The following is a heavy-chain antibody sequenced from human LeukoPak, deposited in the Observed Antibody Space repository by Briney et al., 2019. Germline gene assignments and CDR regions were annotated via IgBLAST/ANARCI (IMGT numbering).Heavy chain of an antibody. CDR2: TYYKSKWYN. CDR1: GDSVSSNSVV. V-gene: IGHV6-1*01. J-gene: IGHJ4*02. CDR3: SRGGASGSNDY. Sequence: SQTLSLTCAISGDSVSSNSVVCNWIRQSPSRGLEWLGRTYYKSKWYNDYAVSVKSRIIINSDTSKNQVSLHLNSVTPEDTAVYYCSRGGASGSNDYWGQGTLVTVSS. D-gene: IGHD1-26*01.